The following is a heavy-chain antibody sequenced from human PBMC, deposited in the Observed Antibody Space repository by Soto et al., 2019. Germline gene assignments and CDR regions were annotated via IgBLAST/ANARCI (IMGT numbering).Heavy chain of an antibody. J-gene: IGHJ6*03. CDR1: GFTFTSSA. D-gene: IGHD3-3*01. CDR3: AAAVNYDFWSGLYYYYYMDV. V-gene: IGHV1-58*02. CDR2: IVVGSGNT. Sequence: SVKVSCKASGFTFTSSAMQWVRQARGQRLEWIGWIVVGSGNTNYAQKFQERVTITRDMSTSTAYMELSSLRSEDTAVYYCAAAVNYDFWSGLYYYYYMDVWGKGTTVTVSS.